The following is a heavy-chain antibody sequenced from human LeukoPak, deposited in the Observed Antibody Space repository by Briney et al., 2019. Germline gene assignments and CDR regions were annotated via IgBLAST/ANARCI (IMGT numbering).Heavy chain of an antibody. D-gene: IGHD2-21*02. V-gene: IGHV1-2*02. Sequence: ASVKVSCKASGYTFSDNYIHWVRQAPGQGLERMGWINPHSGGTNYGENFQGRVTLTRDTSISTVYMDLSSLISDDTAVYYCAREFMRVTAFDIWGQGTMVTVSS. CDR1: GYTFSDNY. CDR2: INPHSGGT. J-gene: IGHJ3*02. CDR3: AREFMRVTAFDI.